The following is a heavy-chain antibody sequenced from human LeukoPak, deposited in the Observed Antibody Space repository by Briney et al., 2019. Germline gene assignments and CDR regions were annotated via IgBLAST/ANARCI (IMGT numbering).Heavy chain of an antibody. Sequence: SETLSLTCAVYGGSFSGYYWSWIRQPPGKGLEWIGEINHSGSTNYNPSLKSRVTISVDTSKNQFSLKLSSVTAADTAAYYCARQLALGYDYWFDPWGQGTLVTVSS. CDR2: INHSGST. J-gene: IGHJ5*02. V-gene: IGHV4-34*01. CDR1: GGSFSGYY. CDR3: ARQLALGYDYWFDP. D-gene: IGHD1-1*01.